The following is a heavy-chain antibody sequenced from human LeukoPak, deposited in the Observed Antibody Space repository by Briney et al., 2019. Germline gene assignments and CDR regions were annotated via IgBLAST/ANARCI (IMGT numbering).Heavy chain of an antibody. J-gene: IGHJ5*02. V-gene: IGHV1-2*02. Sequence: GASVKVSCKASGYTFTGDYMHWVRQAPGQGLEWLGWIIPNSGGTNYAQKFQGRVTMTRDTSISTAYMELSRLRSDDTAVYYCARRGADIVVVPAAQPGNWFDPWGQGTLVTVSS. D-gene: IGHD2-2*01. CDR1: GYTFTGDY. CDR2: IIPNSGGT. CDR3: ARRGADIVVVPAAQPGNWFDP.